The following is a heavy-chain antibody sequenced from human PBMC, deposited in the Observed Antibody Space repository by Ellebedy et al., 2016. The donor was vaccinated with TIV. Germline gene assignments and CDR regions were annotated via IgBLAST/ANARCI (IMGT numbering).Heavy chain of an antibody. CDR2: IYPGDSDT. CDR3: ARQDSGWPPDY. J-gene: IGHJ4*02. CDR1: GYSLTNYW. V-gene: IGHV5-51*01. D-gene: IGHD6-19*01. Sequence: GESLKISCKASGYSLTNYWIGWVRQVPGKGLEWMGIIYPGDSDTRYSPSFQGQVTISADKSISTAYLQWGSLKASDTAMYYCARQDSGWPPDYWGQGTLVTVSS.